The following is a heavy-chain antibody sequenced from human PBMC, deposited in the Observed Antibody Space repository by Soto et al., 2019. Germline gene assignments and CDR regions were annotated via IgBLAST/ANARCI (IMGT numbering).Heavy chain of an antibody. Sequence: GGPRNLSWAPSEFTFSGYGMHWFRQAPGKGREWVAVIWYDGSNKYYADSVKGRFTISRDNSKNTLYLQMNSLRAEDTAVYYCAREQWLPGGPYYYGMDVWGQGTTVTVSS. CDR3: AREQWLPGGPYYYGMDV. J-gene: IGHJ6*02. CDR1: EFTFSGYG. D-gene: IGHD6-19*01. CDR2: IWYDGSNK. V-gene: IGHV3-33*08.